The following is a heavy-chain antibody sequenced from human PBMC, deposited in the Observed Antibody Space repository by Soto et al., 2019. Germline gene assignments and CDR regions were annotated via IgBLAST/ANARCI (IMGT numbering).Heavy chain of an antibody. V-gene: IGHV1-69*01. CDR2: FIPVFTTA. CDR3: ARDGVDVSRTTVRHGALDI. J-gene: IGHJ3*02. CDR1: GGSFSTYG. D-gene: IGHD4-17*01. Sequence: QVQLVQSGAEVKKPGSSVKVSCKASGGSFSTYGISWVRQAPGQGLEWMGGFIPVFTTAKYAQKFQGRVSITADESTYTAYMELSSLGSEDTAVYFCARDGVDVSRTTVRHGALDIWGQGTVVTVSS.